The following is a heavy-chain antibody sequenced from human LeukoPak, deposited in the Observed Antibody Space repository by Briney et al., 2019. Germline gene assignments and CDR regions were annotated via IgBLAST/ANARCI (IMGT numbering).Heavy chain of an antibody. CDR1: GGSITSGDYY. D-gene: IGHD3-22*01. Sequence: PSETLSLTCTVSGGSITSGDYYWSWIRQPPGKGLEWIGYTYYSGSTYYNPSLKSRVTISVDTSKNQFSLKLSSVTAADTAVYYCAREVYYYDSSAYYYFDYWGQGTLVTVSS. V-gene: IGHV4-30-4*01. CDR3: AREVYYYDSSAYYYFDY. CDR2: TYYSGST. J-gene: IGHJ4*02.